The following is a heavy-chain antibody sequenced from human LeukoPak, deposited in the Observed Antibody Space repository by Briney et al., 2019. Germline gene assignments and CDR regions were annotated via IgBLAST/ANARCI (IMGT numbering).Heavy chain of an antibody. CDR3: ARDDYSSSSVDY. J-gene: IGHJ4*02. D-gene: IGHD6-6*01. Sequence: GRSLRLSCAASGFTFSDNYMSWIRQAPGHGLEGVSYISGSGSTIYYTDSVKGRFTISRDNAKNSLFLQMNSLRAEDTAVYYCARDDYSSSSVDYWGQGTLVTVSS. CDR2: ISGSGSTI. CDR1: GFTFSDNY. V-gene: IGHV3-11*01.